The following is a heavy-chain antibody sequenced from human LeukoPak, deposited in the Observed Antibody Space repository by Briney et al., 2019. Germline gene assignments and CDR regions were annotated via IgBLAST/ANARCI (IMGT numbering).Heavy chain of an antibody. Sequence: SETLSLTCTVSGGSISSSSYYWGWIRQPPGRGLEWIGSIYYSGSTYYNPSLKSRVAISVDTSKNQFSLKLSSVTAADTAVYYCARTARGLVGATQGWFDPWGQGTLVTVSS. J-gene: IGHJ5*02. D-gene: IGHD1-26*01. CDR3: ARTARGLVGATQGWFDP. V-gene: IGHV4-39*01. CDR1: GGSISSSSYY. CDR2: IYYSGST.